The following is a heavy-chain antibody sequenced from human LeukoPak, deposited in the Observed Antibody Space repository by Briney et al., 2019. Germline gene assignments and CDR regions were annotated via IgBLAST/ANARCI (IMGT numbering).Heavy chain of an antibody. D-gene: IGHD3-10*01. CDR3: ATEVRAVQDLYY. Sequence: GGSLRLSCAASGFMFSNYGMQWVRQAPGKGLEWVSSITSGSTYMFYADAVKGRFTISRDDAKNSLYLQMNDLRAEDTAVYYCATEVRAVQDLYYWGQGTLVTVSS. CDR2: ITSGSTYM. J-gene: IGHJ4*02. V-gene: IGHV3-21*01. CDR1: GFMFSNYG.